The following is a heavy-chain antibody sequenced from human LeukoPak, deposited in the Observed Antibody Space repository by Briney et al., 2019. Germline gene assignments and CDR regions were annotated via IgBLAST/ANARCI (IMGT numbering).Heavy chain of an antibody. V-gene: IGHV3-30*18. CDR3: AKDPRGTLSGYFDY. D-gene: IGHD3-9*01. J-gene: IGHJ4*02. Sequence: GRSLRLSCAASGFTFSRHGMHWVRQAPAKGLEWVAVISYDGSNKYYADSVKGRFTISRGNSENTLYLQMNSLRAEDTAVYYCAKDPRGTLSGYFDYWGQGTLVTVSS. CDR1: GFTFSRHG. CDR2: ISYDGSNK.